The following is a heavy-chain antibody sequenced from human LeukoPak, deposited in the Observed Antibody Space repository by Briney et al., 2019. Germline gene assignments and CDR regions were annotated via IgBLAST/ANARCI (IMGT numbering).Heavy chain of an antibody. Sequence: ASVKVSCKASGYTFTSYGISWVRQAPGQGLEWLGWIRAYNGNTNYEQKLTGRVTMTTATSTSTAYMELRRLRSDDTAVYYCARAPEYSSSSWLDYWGQGTLVTVSS. D-gene: IGHD6-6*01. V-gene: IGHV1-18*01. CDR1: GYTFTSYG. CDR3: ARAPEYSSSSWLDY. CDR2: IRAYNGNT. J-gene: IGHJ4*02.